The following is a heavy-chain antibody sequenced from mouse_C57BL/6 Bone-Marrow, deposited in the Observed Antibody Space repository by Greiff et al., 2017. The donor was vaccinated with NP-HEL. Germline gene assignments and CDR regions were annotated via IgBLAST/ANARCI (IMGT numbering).Heavy chain of an antibody. CDR1: GYTFTSYG. J-gene: IGHJ3*01. D-gene: IGHD1-1*01. CDR2: IYPRSGNT. V-gene: IGHV1-81*01. Sequence: QVQLKQSGAELARPGASVKLSCKASGYTFTSYGISWVKQRPGQGLEWIGEIYPRSGNTYYNEKFKGKATLTADKSSSTAYMELRSLTSEDAAVYYCARVLHSAYWGQGTRVTVSA. CDR3: ARVLHSAY.